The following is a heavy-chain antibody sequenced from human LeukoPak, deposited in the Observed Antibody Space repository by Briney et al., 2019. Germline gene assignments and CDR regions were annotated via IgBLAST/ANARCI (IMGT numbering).Heavy chain of an antibody. D-gene: IGHD2-2*01. CDR2: IYYSGST. CDR3: ARDKLVGYYYGMDV. CDR1: GGSVSSGSYY. Sequence: SETLSLTCTVSGGSVSSGSYYWSWIRQPPGKGLEWIGYIYYSGSTNYNPSLKSRVTISVDTSKNQFSLKLSSVTAADTAMYYCARDKLVGYYYGMDVWGQGTTVTVYS. J-gene: IGHJ6*02. V-gene: IGHV4-61*01.